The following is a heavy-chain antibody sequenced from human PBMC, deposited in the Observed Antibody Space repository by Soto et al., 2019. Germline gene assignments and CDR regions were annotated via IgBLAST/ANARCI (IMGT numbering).Heavy chain of an antibody. Sequence: QVQLVQSGAEVKKPGSSVKVSCKASGGTFSSYAISWVRQAPGQGLEWMGGIIPILGTANYAQKFQGRVTITAGESTGTADMELRSLGSGDTGVFYCARSCDYGDPGGGYWGQGTLVTVSS. J-gene: IGHJ4*02. D-gene: IGHD4-17*01. CDR1: GGTFSSYA. CDR3: ARSCDYGDPGGGY. V-gene: IGHV1-69*12. CDR2: IIPILGTA.